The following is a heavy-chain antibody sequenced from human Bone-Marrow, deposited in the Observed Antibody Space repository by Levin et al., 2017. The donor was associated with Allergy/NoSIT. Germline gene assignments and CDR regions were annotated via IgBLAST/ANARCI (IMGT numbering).Heavy chain of an antibody. CDR1: GFRFSSYW. V-gene: IGHV5-51*01. J-gene: IGHJ5*01. CDR2: IHPGDSDA. D-gene: IGHD3-16*01. CDR3: ARRAYDLNIMAGNNWFDP. Sequence: KVSCRDSGFRFSSYWIGWVRLMPGKGLEWMGIIHPGDSDALYSPSLQGQVTISADKSINTLYLEWSSLKASDSAIYYCARRAYDLNIMAGNNWFDPWGQGTLVTVSS.